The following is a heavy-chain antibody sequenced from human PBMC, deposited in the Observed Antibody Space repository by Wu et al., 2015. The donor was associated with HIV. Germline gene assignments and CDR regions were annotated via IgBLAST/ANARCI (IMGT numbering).Heavy chain of an antibody. CDR1: GYTFTSYY. D-gene: IGHD4-11*01. CDR3: AATVTTRDAFDI. Sequence: QVQLVQSGAEVKKPGASVKVSCKASGYTFTSYYMHWVRQAPGQGLEWMGIINPSGGSTSYAQKFQGRVTMTRDTSTSTVYMELSSLRSEDTAVYYCAATVTTRDAFDIWGPRDNGHRLF. V-gene: IGHV1-46*01. CDR2: INPSGGST. J-gene: IGHJ3*02.